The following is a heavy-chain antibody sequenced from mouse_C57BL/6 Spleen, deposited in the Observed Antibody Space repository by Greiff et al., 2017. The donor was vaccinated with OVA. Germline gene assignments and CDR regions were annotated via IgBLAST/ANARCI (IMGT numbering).Heavy chain of an antibody. D-gene: IGHD2-4*01. CDR3: ARHPYYDYYYYAMDY. Sequence: QVQLQQPGAELVKPGASVKMSCKASGYTFTSYWITWVKQRPGQGLAWIGDIYPGSGSTNYNEKFKSKATLTVDTSSSTAYMQLSSLTSEDSAVYYCARHPYYDYYYYAMDYWGQGTSVTVSS. V-gene: IGHV1-55*01. J-gene: IGHJ4*01. CDR1: GYTFTSYW. CDR2: IYPGSGST.